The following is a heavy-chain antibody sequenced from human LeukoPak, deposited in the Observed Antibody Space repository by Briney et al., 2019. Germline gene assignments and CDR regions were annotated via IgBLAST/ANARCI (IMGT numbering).Heavy chain of an antibody. CDR2: ISGSGGST. J-gene: IGHJ4*02. CDR3: AKATGTLGN. Sequence: GGSLRLSCAASGFTFSSYAMSWVRQAPGKGLEWVSAISGSGGSTYYADSVKGRFTISRDHSKDTLYLQMNSLTAEDTAIYYCAKATGTLGNWGQGTLVTVSS. D-gene: IGHD1-1*01. CDR1: GFTFSSYA. V-gene: IGHV3-23*01.